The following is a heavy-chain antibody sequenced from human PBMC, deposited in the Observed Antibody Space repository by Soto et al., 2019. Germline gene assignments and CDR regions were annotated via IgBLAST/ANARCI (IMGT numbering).Heavy chain of an antibody. Sequence: EVQLLEAGGGLGQPGGSLRLSCAASGVTFVSYAMSWVRQAPGKGLEWVSAISGSGGSTYYADSVKGRFTISRDNSKNTLNLQMNSLRAEDTAVYYCAIGKRGKQPPGYYGMDVWGQGTTVTVSS. D-gene: IGHD6-13*01. J-gene: IGHJ6*02. CDR1: GVTFVSYA. CDR3: AIGKRGKQPPGYYGMDV. V-gene: IGHV3-23*01. CDR2: ISGSGGST.